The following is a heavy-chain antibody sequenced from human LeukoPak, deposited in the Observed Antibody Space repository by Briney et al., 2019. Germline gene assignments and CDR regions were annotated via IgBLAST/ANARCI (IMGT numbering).Heavy chain of an antibody. CDR3: AGVSFSSGWYRDY. CDR2: IYSGGST. D-gene: IGHD6-19*01. J-gene: IGHJ4*02. CDR1: GFTDY. V-gene: IGHV3-53*01. Sequence: GGSLRLSCAASGFTDYMTWVRQAPGKGLEWVSVIYSGGSTYYAASVKGRFSVSRDNSKNTVYLQMNSLRAEDTAVYYCAGVSFSSGWYRDYWGQGTLVTVSS.